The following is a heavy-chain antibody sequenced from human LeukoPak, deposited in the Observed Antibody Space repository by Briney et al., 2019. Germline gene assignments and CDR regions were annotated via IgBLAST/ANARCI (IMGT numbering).Heavy chain of an antibody. D-gene: IGHD3-22*01. J-gene: IGHJ4*02. Sequence: GASVKVSCKASGYTFTSYYMHWVRQAPGQGLEWMGGIIPIFGTANYAQKFQGRVTITTDESTSTAYMELSSLRSEDTAVYYCARGGGEYDSSGYQDYWGQGTLVTVSS. CDR3: ARGGGEYDSSGYQDY. CDR1: GYTFTSYY. V-gene: IGHV1-69*05. CDR2: IIPIFGTA.